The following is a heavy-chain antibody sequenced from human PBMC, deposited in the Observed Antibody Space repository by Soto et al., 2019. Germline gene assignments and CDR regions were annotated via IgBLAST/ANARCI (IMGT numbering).Heavy chain of an antibody. D-gene: IGHD6-19*01. CDR3: AKGQWLGY. Sequence: EVQLVESGGGLVQPGRSLRLSCAASGFTFDDYAMHWVRQAPGKGLEWVSGISWNSGSIGYADSVKGRFTISRDNAKNSLYLQMNSLRAEDTAPYYCAKGQWLGYWGQGTLVTVSS. J-gene: IGHJ4*02. CDR1: GFTFDDYA. CDR2: ISWNSGSI. V-gene: IGHV3-9*01.